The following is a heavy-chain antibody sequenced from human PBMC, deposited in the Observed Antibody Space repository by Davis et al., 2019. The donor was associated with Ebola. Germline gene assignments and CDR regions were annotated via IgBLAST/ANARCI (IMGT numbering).Heavy chain of an antibody. CDR1: GGSFSGYY. Sequence: SETLSLTCAVHGGSFSGYYWSWIRQPPGKGLEWIGEINHIGSTNYNPSLKSRVTISVDTSKNQFSLKLSSLTAADTAVYYCATGGIAARTYYYYGMDVWGQGTTVTVSS. CDR2: INHIGST. D-gene: IGHD6-6*01. CDR3: ATGGIAARTYYYYGMDV. V-gene: IGHV4-34*01. J-gene: IGHJ6*02.